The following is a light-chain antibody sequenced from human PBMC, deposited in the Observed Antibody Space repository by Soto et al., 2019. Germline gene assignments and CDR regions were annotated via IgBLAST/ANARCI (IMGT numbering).Light chain of an antibody. J-gene: IGLJ3*02. V-gene: IGLV1-40*01. CDR2: GNN. CDR1: SSNIGAGYD. Sequence: QSVLTQPPSVSGAPGQRVTISCTGSSSNIGAGYDVHWYQQLPGTAPKLLISGNNNRPSGVPDRFSGSKSDTSASLAITGLQAGDEADYYCQSYDSSLGGWVFGGGTKLTVL. CDR3: QSYDSSLGGWV.